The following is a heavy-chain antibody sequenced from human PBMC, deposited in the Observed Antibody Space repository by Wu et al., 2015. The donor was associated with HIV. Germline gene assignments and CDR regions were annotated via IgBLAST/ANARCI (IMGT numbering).Heavy chain of an antibody. V-gene: IGHV1-69*05. D-gene: IGHD3-3*02. J-gene: IGHJ4*02. CDR3: ATPRSPGFSGAWPTYFDY. Sequence: QVQLVQSGAEVKKPGSSVKISCKASGNTFNAINWVRQAPGQGLEWMGGIIPLFGTRDYAQVFQGRVTITTDESTSTAYMTLTSLTSEDTAVYYCATPRSPGFSGAWPTYFDYWGQGTLVTVSS. CDR1: GNTFNA. CDR2: IIPLFGTR.